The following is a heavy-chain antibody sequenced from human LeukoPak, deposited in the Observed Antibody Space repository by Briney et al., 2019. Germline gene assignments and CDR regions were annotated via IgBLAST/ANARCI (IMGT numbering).Heavy chain of an antibody. J-gene: IGHJ4*02. D-gene: IGHD3-10*01. CDR1: GYTFTGYY. CDR2: INPNSGGT. Sequence: ASVKVSCKASGYTFTGYYMHWVRQAPGQGLEWVGWINPNSGGTNYAQKFQGRVTMTRDTSISTAYMELSRLRSDDTAVYYCARDRRPRITMVRGAPPYYFDYWGQGTLVTVSS. V-gene: IGHV1-2*02. CDR3: ARDRRPRITMVRGAPPYYFDY.